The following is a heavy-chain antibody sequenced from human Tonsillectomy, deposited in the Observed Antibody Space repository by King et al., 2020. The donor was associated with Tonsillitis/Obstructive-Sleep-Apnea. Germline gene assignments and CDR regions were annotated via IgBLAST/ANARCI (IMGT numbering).Heavy chain of an antibody. CDR1: GYSLTELS. J-gene: IGHJ4*02. CDR2: FDPGDGET. Sequence: VQLVESGAEVKKPGASVKVSCKVSGYSLTELSMHWVRQAPGKGHEWMGGFDPGDGETIYAQKFQGRVTMTEDTSTDTAYMDLSSLRSEDTAGYYCATAALYFFDYWGQGTLVTVSS. V-gene: IGHV1-24*01. CDR3: ATAALYFFDY. D-gene: IGHD6-6*01.